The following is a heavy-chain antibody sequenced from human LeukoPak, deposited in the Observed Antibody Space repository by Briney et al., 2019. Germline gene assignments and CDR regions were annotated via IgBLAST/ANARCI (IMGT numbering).Heavy chain of an antibody. J-gene: IGHJ6*02. CDR3: ARERDFVVIPAATNLWGNYYGMDV. CDR2: ISGYNGNT. D-gene: IGHD2-2*01. CDR1: GYTFTSYG. Sequence: ASVKVSCKASGYTFTSYGISWVRQAPGQGLEWMGWISGYNGNTNYAQKVQGRVTMTTDTSTSTAYMELSSLRSEDTAVYYCARERDFVVIPAATNLWGNYYGMDVWGQGTTVTVSS. V-gene: IGHV1-18*01.